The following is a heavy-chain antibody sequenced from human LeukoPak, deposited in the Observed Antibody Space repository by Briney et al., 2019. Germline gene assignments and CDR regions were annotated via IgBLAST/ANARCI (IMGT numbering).Heavy chain of an antibody. CDR3: ATTPTYYYGSGSFDY. J-gene: IGHJ4*02. V-gene: IGHV1-8*01. Sequence: ASVKVSCKASGCTFTSYDINWVRRATGQGLEWMGWMNPNSGNTGYAQKFQGRVTMTRNTSISTAYMELSSLRSEDTAVYYCATTPTYYYGSGSFDYWGQGTLVTVSS. CDR2: MNPNSGNT. D-gene: IGHD3-10*01. CDR1: GCTFTSYD.